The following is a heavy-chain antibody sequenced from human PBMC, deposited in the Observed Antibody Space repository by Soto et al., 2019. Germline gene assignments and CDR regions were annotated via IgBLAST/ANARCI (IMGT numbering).Heavy chain of an antibody. Sequence: QLRLEESGSRLVKTSQTVSLTCAVSGGSLSRGNDSWSWIRQPPGKALEWTGFIYNNGDTYYNPSLKSRVTISVDRSKNQFALKLSSVTAADTAVYYFSRDYRTSAGRHFDYWGEGILVTVSS. J-gene: IGHJ4*02. CDR2: IYNNGDT. V-gene: IGHV4-30-2*01. CDR3: SRDYRTSAGRHFDY. D-gene: IGHD3-16*02. CDR1: GGSLSRGNDS.